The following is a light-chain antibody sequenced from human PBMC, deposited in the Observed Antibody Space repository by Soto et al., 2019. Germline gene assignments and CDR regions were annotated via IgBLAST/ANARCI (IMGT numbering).Light chain of an antibody. CDR3: ATWDNRLSGWL. V-gene: IGLV1-44*01. CDR2: SDD. J-gene: IGLJ3*02. Sequence: QSILTQTPSASGTPGQTITISCSGATSNIGSNPVGWFQQLPGTAPRLLIYSDDQRPSGVPDRISGSKSGTSASLAIRGLQSEDQADYYCATWDNRLSGWLFGGGTKVTVL. CDR1: TSNIGSNP.